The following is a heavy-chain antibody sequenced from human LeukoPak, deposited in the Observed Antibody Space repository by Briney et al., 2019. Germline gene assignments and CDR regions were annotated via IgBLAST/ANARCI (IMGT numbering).Heavy chain of an antibody. CDR1: GFTFSSYG. D-gene: IGHD3-10*01. CDR2: IWYDGSNK. CDR3: ARLAALWFGELSLDY. Sequence: GGSLRLSCAASGFTFSSYGMHWVRQAPGKGLEWVAVIWYDGSNKYYADSVKGRFTISRDNSKNTLYLQMNSLRAEDTAVYYCARLAALWFGELSLDYWGQGTLVTVSS. V-gene: IGHV3-33*01. J-gene: IGHJ4*02.